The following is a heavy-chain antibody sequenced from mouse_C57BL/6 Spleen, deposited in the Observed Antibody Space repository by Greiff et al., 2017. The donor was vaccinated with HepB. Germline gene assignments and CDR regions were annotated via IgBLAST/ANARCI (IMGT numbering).Heavy chain of an antibody. J-gene: IGHJ2*01. D-gene: IGHD1-1*01. Sequence: QVQLQQPGAELVKPGASVKLSCKASGYTFTSYWMQWVKQRPGQGLEWIGEIDPSDSYTNYNQKFKGKATLTVDTSSSTAYMQLSSLTSEDSAVYYCARRPVVAIDYWGQGTTLTVSS. CDR3: ARRPVVAIDY. V-gene: IGHV1-50*01. CDR1: GYTFTSYW. CDR2: IDPSDSYT.